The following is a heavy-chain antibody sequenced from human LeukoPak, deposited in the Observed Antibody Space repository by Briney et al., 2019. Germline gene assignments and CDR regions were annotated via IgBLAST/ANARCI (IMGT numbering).Heavy chain of an antibody. D-gene: IGHD5-12*01. V-gene: IGHV3-30*04. J-gene: IGHJ4*02. CDR2: ISYDGSNK. CDR1: GFTFSSYA. CDR3: ARSLGLYSGYEWGYFDY. Sequence: GGSLRLSCAASGFTFSSYAMHWVRQAPGKGLEWVAVISYDGSNKYHADSVKGRFTISRDNSKNTLYLQMNSLRAEDTAVYYCARSLGLYSGYEWGYFDYWGQGTLVTVSS.